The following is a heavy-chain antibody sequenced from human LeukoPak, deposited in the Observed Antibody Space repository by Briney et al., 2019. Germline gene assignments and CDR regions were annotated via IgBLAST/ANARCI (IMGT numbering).Heavy chain of an antibody. CDR2: IIPIFGTA. Sequence: SVKVSCKASGGTFSSYAISWVRQAPGQGLEWTGGIIPIFGTANYAQKFQGRVTITADESTSTAYMELSSLRPEDTAVYYCARRREGDFWSWGQGTLVTVSS. CDR3: ARRREGDFWS. V-gene: IGHV1-69*01. CDR1: GGTFSSYA. J-gene: IGHJ4*02. D-gene: IGHD3-3*01.